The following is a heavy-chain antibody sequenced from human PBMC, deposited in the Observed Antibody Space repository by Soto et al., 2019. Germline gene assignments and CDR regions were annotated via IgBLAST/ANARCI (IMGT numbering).Heavy chain of an antibody. CDR3: ARSGSGWYPQRWYFDL. V-gene: IGHV1-8*01. D-gene: IGHD6-19*01. J-gene: IGHJ2*01. CDR2: MNPNSGNT. Sequence: QVQLVQSGAEVKKPGASVKVSCKASGYTFTSYDINWVRQATGQGLEWMGWMNPNSGNTGYAQKFQGRVTMTRNTSIRKAYMELSSLRSEDTAVYYCARSGSGWYPQRWYFDLWGRGTLVTVSS. CDR1: GYTFTSYD.